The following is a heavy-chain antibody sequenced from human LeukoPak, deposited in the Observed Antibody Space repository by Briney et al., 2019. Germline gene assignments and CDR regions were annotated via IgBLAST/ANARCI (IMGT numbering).Heavy chain of an antibody. CDR2: IYYSGST. D-gene: IGHD3-10*01. Sequence: PSETLSLTCTVSGGSVRSGSYYWSWIRQPPGKGLEWIGYIYYSGSTNYNPSLRSRVTISVDTSKNQFSLKLSSVTAADTAVYYCARDDSGIDAFDIWGQGTMVTVSS. CDR1: GGSVRSGSYY. J-gene: IGHJ3*02. V-gene: IGHV4-61*01. CDR3: ARDDSGIDAFDI.